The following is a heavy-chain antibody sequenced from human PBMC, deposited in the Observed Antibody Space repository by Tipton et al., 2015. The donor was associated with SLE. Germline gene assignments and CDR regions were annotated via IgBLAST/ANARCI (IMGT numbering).Heavy chain of an antibody. J-gene: IGHJ4*02. CDR1: GFTFSSYA. D-gene: IGHD3-3*01. V-gene: IGHV3-30-3*01. CDR3: ASWEWYAGRPPFDY. CDR2: ISYDGSNK. Sequence: SLRLSCAASGFTFSSYAMHWVRQAPGKGLEWVAVISYDGSNKYYADSVKGQFTISRDNSKNTLYLQMNSLRAGDTAVYYCASWEWYAGRPPFDYWGQGTLVTVSS.